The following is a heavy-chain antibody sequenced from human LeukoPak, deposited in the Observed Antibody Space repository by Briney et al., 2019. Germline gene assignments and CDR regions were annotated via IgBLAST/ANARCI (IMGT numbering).Heavy chain of an antibody. D-gene: IGHD2-2*02. CDR2: INPSGGST. J-gene: IGHJ5*02. Sequence: AAVKVSCKASGYTFTSYYMHWVRQAPGQGLGWMGIINPSGGSTSYAQKFQGRVTMTRDMSTSTVYMELSSLRSEDTAVYYCARARGACSSTRCYKLGYWFDPWGQGTLVTVSS. CDR3: ARARGACSSTRCYKLGYWFDP. V-gene: IGHV1-46*01. CDR1: GYTFTSYY.